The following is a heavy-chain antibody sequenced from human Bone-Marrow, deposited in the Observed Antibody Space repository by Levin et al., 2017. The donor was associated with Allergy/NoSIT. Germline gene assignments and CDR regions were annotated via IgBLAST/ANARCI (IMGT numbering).Heavy chain of an antibody. J-gene: IGHJ5*02. Sequence: GSLRLSCATSGFTFSTSWMSWVRQSPEKGLEWVANINEDGSGDYYLGSVRGRFTISRDNAKSSLYLQMNGLRADDTAVYFCARDYGAWGQGTLVTVSS. V-gene: IGHV3-7*01. CDR1: GFTFSTSW. CDR2: INEDGSGD. D-gene: IGHD4-17*01. CDR3: ARDYGA.